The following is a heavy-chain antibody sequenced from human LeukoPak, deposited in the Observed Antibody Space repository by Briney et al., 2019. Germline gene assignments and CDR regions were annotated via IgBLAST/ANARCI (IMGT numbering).Heavy chain of an antibody. J-gene: IGHJ4*02. CDR3: AMDRGY. Sequence: GGSLRLSCGASGFTFSSYAMAWVRQAPGKGLEWVSALSVSGDNAHYADSVKGRFTISRDNSKNTLYLHMNSLRAEDTAIYYCAMDRGYWGQGTLVTVSS. V-gene: IGHV3-23*01. D-gene: IGHD2-15*01. CDR2: LSVSGDNA. CDR1: GFTFSSYA.